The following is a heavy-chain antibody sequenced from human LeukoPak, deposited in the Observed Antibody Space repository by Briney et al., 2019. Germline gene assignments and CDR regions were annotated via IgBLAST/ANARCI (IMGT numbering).Heavy chain of an antibody. Sequence: GGSLRLSCAASGFTFSSYGMHWVRQAPGKGLEGVAFISYDGRNKYYADSVKARFTIPRDNSKNTLYLQMNSLRAEDTAVYYCAKDRQWLARGDYFDYWGQGTLVTVSS. CDR1: GFTFSSYG. CDR3: AKDRQWLARGDYFDY. D-gene: IGHD6-19*01. J-gene: IGHJ4*02. V-gene: IGHV3-30*02. CDR2: ISYDGRNK.